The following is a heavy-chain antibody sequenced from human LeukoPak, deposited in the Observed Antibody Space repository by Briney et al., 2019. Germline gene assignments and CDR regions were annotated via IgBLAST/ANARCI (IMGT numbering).Heavy chain of an antibody. J-gene: IGHJ3*02. D-gene: IGHD4-23*01. Sequence: SETMSLTCTVSGGSISSGDYYWSWIRQPPGKGLEWIGYIYYSGSTYYNPSLKSRVTISVDTSKNQFSLKLSSVTAADTAVYYCARRPSTVEGAFDIWGQGTIVTVSS. CDR3: ARRPSTVEGAFDI. CDR1: GGSISSGDYY. V-gene: IGHV4-30-4*08. CDR2: IYYSGST.